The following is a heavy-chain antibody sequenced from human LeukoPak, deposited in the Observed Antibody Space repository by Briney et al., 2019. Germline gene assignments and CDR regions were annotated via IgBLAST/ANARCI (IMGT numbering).Heavy chain of an antibody. J-gene: IGHJ5*02. CDR2: IYYSGST. CDR1: GGSTSSYY. Sequence: PSETLSLTCTVSGGSTSSYYWSWIRQPPGKGLEWIGYIYYSGSTNYNPSLKSRVTISVDTSKNQLSLKLSSVTAADTAVYYCARHGDYDFWSGYYQDNNWFDPWGQGTLVTVSS. V-gene: IGHV4-59*08. CDR3: ARHGDYDFWSGYYQDNNWFDP. D-gene: IGHD3-3*01.